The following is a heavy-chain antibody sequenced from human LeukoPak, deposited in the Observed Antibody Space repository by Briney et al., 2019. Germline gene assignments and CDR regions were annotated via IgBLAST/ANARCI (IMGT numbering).Heavy chain of an antibody. CDR3: ARDPATSPLNAFDI. V-gene: IGHV3-66*02. J-gene: IGHJ3*02. CDR1: GFTVSSNY. CDR2: IYSGGST. Sequence: GGSLRLSCAASGFTVSSNYMSWVRQAPGKGLEWVSVIYSGGSTYYADSVKGRFTISRDNSKNTLYLQVNSLRAEDTAVYYCARDPATSPLNAFDIWGQGTMVTVSS. D-gene: IGHD5-24*01.